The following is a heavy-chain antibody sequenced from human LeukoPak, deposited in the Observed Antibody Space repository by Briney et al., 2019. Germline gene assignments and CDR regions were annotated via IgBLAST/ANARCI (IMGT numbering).Heavy chain of an antibody. Sequence: GVSVKVSCKASGYTFTGYYMHWVRQAPGQGLEWMGWINPNSGGTNYAQKFQGRVTMTRDTSISTAYMELSRLRSDDTAVYYCARDSVSGWYWDAFDIWGQGTMVTVSS. V-gene: IGHV1-2*02. CDR2: INPNSGGT. CDR1: GYTFTGYY. D-gene: IGHD6-19*01. CDR3: ARDSVSGWYWDAFDI. J-gene: IGHJ3*02.